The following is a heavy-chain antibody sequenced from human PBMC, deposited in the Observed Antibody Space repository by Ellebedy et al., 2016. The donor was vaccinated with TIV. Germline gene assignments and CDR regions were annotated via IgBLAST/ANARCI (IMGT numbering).Heavy chain of an antibody. CDR2: LSGSGDSP. Sequence: GESLKISCAASGFTFSIYAMSWVRQAPGKGLEWVSGLSGSGDSPYYADSVKGRFTISRDNSKNTLYLQMNSLSAEDTAVYYCAREEAVAGKGNWFDPWGQGTLVTVSS. CDR3: AREEAVAGKGNWFDP. CDR1: GFTFSIYA. D-gene: IGHD6-19*01. J-gene: IGHJ5*02. V-gene: IGHV3-23*01.